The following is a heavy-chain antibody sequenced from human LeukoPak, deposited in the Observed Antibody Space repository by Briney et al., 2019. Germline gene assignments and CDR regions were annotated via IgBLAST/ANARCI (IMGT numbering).Heavy chain of an antibody. J-gene: IGHJ4*02. V-gene: IGHV4-61*01. CDR3: AGRVTASLLVGEAIDY. CDR2: IYYSGST. CDR1: GGSVSSGSYY. D-gene: IGHD1-26*01. Sequence: PSETLSLTCTVSGGSVSSGSYYWSWIRQPPGKGLEWIGYIYYSGSTNYIPSLKSRVTISVDTSKNQFSLKLSSVTAADTAVYYCAGRVTASLLVGEAIDYWGQGTLVTVSS.